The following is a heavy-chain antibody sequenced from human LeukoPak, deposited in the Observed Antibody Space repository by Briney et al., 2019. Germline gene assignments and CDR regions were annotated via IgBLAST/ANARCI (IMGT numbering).Heavy chain of an antibody. CDR2: IIPIFGTA. Sequence: ASVKVSCKASGGTFSSYAISWVRQAPGQGLEWMGGIIPIFGTANYAQKFQGRVTITADKSTSTAYMELSSLRSEDTAVYYCARCLGQWLVANWFDPWGQGTLVTVSS. V-gene: IGHV1-69*06. J-gene: IGHJ5*02. CDR1: GGTFSSYA. D-gene: IGHD6-19*01. CDR3: ARCLGQWLVANWFDP.